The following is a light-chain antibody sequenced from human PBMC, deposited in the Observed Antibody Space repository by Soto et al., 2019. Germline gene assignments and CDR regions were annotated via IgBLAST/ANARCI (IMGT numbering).Light chain of an antibody. CDR3: LQDYGYTRT. CDR2: AAS. CDR1: QGIRSD. V-gene: IGKV1-6*01. J-gene: IGKJ1*01. Sequence: AIQMTQSPSSLSASVGDRVTITGRASQGIRSDLVWYQQKPGQPPKLLLYAASSLQGGVPSRFSGSGSGTDFTLTSSSLQPEDFATYYWLQDYGYTRTFGQGTKVEIK.